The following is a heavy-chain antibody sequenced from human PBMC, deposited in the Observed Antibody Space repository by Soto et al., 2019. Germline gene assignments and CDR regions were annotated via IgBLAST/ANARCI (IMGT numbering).Heavy chain of an antibody. J-gene: IGHJ3*02. V-gene: IGHV4-59*01. CDR2: IYYSGST. CDR1: GGSISSYY. D-gene: IGHD3-22*01. CDR3: ARGNSNYYDSSGRRDPFDI. Sequence: PSETLSLTCTVSGGSISSYYWSWIRQPPGKGLEWIGYIYYSGSTNYNPSLKSRVTISVDTSKNQFSLKLSSVTAADTAVYYCARGNSNYYDSSGRRDPFDIWGQGTMVTVSS.